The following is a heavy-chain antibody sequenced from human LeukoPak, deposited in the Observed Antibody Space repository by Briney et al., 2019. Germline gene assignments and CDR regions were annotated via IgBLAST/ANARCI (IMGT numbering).Heavy chain of an antibody. V-gene: IGHV1-46*01. Sequence: ASVKVSCKASGYTFTSYYMHWVRQAPGQGLEWMGIINPSGGSTSYAQKFQGRVTMTRDTSTSTVYMELSSLRSEDTAVYYCARGSYYGSGSYYNRKDYFDYWGQGTLVTVSS. D-gene: IGHD3-10*01. J-gene: IGHJ4*02. CDR1: GYTFTSYY. CDR2: INPSGGST. CDR3: ARGSYYGSGSYYNRKDYFDY.